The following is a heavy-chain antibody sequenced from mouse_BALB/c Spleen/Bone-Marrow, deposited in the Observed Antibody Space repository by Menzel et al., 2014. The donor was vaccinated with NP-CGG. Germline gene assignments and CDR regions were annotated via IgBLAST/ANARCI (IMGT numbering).Heavy chain of an antibody. CDR3: ARTRGVPYAMDY. Sequence: VQLQQSGPEAERPGVSVKISCKGSGYTFTDYAMHWVKQSHAKSLEWIGVISTYNGNTNYNQKFKGKATMTVDRSSSTTYMDLDRLTAEDSAIYYCARTRGVPYAMDYWSQGTSVTISS. V-gene: IGHV1-67*01. J-gene: IGHJ4*01. CDR2: ISTYNGNT. CDR1: GYTFTDYA.